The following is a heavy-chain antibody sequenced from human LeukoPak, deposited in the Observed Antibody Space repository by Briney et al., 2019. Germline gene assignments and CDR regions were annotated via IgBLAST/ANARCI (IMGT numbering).Heavy chain of an antibody. D-gene: IGHD6-13*01. CDR3: VKSYSTSGDY. J-gene: IGHJ4*02. Sequence: GGSLRLSCAAFGFTFSDYYMTWIRQAPGKGLQWVAYISSSGNAIYYADSVRGRFTMSRGNAKKSLYLQMNSLRAEDTAVYYCVKSYSTSGDYWGQGTLVTVSS. CDR1: GFTFSDYY. V-gene: IGHV3-11*01. CDR2: ISSSGNAI.